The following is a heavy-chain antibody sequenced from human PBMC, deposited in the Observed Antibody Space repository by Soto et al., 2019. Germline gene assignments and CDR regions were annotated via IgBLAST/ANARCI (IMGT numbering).Heavy chain of an antibody. D-gene: IGHD6-13*01. Sequence: SETLSLTCAVYGGSFSGYYWSWIRQPPGKGLEWIGEINHSGSTNYNPSLKSRVTISVDTPKNQFSLKLGSVTAADTAVYYCALQAAAGTFFDYWGQGTLVTVSS. J-gene: IGHJ4*02. V-gene: IGHV4-34*01. CDR3: ALQAAAGTFFDY. CDR2: INHSGST. CDR1: GGSFSGYY.